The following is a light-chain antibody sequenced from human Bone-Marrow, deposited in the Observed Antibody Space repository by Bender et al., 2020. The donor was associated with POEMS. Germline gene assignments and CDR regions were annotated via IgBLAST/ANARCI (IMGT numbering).Light chain of an antibody. CDR1: SSDVGGYDY. V-gene: IGLV2-14*01. CDR2: EVT. CDR3: SSYDATTTLFV. Sequence: QSPLTQPASVSGSPGQSITISCTGTSSDVGGYDYVTWYQHHPGKAPKLLIYEVTNRPSGISHRFSGSKSGNTASLTISGLQAEDEADYYCSSYDATTTLFVFGSGTKVSVL. J-gene: IGLJ1*01.